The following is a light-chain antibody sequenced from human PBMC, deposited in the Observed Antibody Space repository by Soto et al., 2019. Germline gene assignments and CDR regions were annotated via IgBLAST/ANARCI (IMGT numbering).Light chain of an antibody. CDR1: QGISSY. J-gene: IGKJ5*01. CDR2: AAS. CDR3: QQLNSYPIT. Sequence: QLTQSPSSLSASVGDRVTITCRASQGISSYLAWYQQKPGKAPKLLIYAASTLQSGVPSRFSGSGSGTEFTLTISSLQPEDFATYYCQQLNSYPITFGPGTRLEI. V-gene: IGKV1-9*01.